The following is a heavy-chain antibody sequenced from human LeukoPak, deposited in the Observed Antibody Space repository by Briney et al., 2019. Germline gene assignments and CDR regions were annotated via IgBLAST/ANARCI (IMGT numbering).Heavy chain of an antibody. CDR1: GGSFSGYY. D-gene: IGHD4-17*01. J-gene: IGHJ1*01. CDR3: ARGEDGDYYFQH. Sequence: SETLSLTCAVYGGSFSGYYWSWIRQPPGKGLEWIGEINHSGSSDYNPSLKSRVTISVDTSKNQFSLKLSSVTAADTAVYYCARGEDGDYYFQHWGQGTLVTVSS. CDR2: INHSGSS. V-gene: IGHV4-34*01.